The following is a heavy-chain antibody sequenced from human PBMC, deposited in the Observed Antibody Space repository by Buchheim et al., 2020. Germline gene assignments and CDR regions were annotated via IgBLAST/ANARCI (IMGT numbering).Heavy chain of an antibody. CDR3: ARTAVVYHFDY. CDR1: GFTFSSYA. CDR2: ISYDGSNK. V-gene: IGHV3-30*04. Sequence: QVQLVESGGGVVQPGRSLRLSCAASGFTFSSYAMHWVRQAPGKGLEWVAVISYDGSNKYYADSVKGRFTISRDNSKNTLYLQMNSLRAEDTAVYYCARTAVVYHFDYWGQGTL. D-gene: IGHD5-18*01. J-gene: IGHJ4*02.